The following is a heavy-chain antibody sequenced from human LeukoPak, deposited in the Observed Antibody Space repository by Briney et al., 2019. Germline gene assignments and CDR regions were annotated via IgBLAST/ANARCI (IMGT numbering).Heavy chain of an antibody. CDR2: IENSGST. J-gene: IGHJ4*02. D-gene: IGHD5-24*01. CDR3: AREVGDGQYHFDY. CDR1: GGSSSSFY. Sequence: PSETLSLTCAVSGGSSSSFYWSWPRQPPGKGLEWIGYIENSGSTKYNAALKSRVPISGDTSKNQFSLKLSSVTAADTAVYYCAREVGDGQYHFDYWGQGTLVTVSS. V-gene: IGHV4-59*01.